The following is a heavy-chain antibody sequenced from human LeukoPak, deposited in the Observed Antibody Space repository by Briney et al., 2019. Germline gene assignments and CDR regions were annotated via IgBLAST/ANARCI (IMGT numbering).Heavy chain of an antibody. Sequence: GGSLRLSCAASGFTFSSYAMHWVRQAPGKGLEWVAVISYDGSNKYYADSVEGRFTISRGNSKSTLYLQMNSLRAEDTAVYYCARVRRYCSSTSCYTYYYYGMDVWGQGTTVTVSS. CDR3: ARVRRYCSSTSCYTYYYYGMDV. D-gene: IGHD2-2*02. CDR1: GFTFSSYA. J-gene: IGHJ6*02. V-gene: IGHV3-30-3*01. CDR2: ISYDGSNK.